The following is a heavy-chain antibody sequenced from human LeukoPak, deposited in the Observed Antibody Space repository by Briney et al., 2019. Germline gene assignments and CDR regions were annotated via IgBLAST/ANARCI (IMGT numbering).Heavy chain of an antibody. J-gene: IGHJ4*02. Sequence: GGSLRLSCAASGFTFSSCWMHWVRQAPGKGLVWVSRINSDGSSTSYADSVKGRFTISRDNAKNTLYLQMNSLRAEDTAVYYCARGGSSWYGDFDYWGQGTLVTVSS. V-gene: IGHV3-74*01. D-gene: IGHD6-13*01. CDR1: GFTFSSCW. CDR3: ARGGSSWYGDFDY. CDR2: INSDGSST.